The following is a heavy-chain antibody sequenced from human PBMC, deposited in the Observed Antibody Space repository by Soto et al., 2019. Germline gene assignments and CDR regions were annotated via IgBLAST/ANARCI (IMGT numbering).Heavy chain of an antibody. CDR2: ISGSETTT. Sequence: PGGSLRLSCAASGFTFRNYAMTWARHDPGRGLEWVSTISGSETTTYYTDSVKGRFTISRDNSKNTLYLQMHSLSDEDTAVYYCVKDWSGDTCPCMDVWGQGTAVTVSS. V-gene: IGHV3-23*01. J-gene: IGHJ6*02. CDR3: VKDWSGDTCPCMDV. D-gene: IGHD3-3*01. CDR1: GFTFRNYA.